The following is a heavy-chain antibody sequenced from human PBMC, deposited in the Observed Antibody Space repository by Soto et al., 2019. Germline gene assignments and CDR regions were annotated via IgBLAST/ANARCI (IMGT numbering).Heavy chain of an antibody. J-gene: IGHJ5*02. CDR3: ASGGGLGEYNWFDP. D-gene: IGHD3-16*01. V-gene: IGHV4-34*01. CDR1: GGCFSGYY. CDR2: INHSGST. Sequence: SETLSLTCAVYGGCFSGYYWSWIRQPPGKGLEWIGEINHSGSTNYNPSLKSRVTISVDTSKNQFSLKLSSVTAADTAVYYCASGGGLGEYNWFDPWGQGTLVTVSS.